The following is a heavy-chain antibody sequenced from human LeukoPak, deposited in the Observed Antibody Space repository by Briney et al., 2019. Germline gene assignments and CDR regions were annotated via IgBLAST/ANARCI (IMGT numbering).Heavy chain of an antibody. CDR2: IYYSGST. CDR1: GGSISSSSYY. V-gene: IGHV4-39*01. D-gene: IGHD3-10*01. CDR3: ARTMVRGVILYYFDY. Sequence: SGTLSLTCTVSGGSISSSSYYWGSIRQPPGKGLDWIGSIYYSGSTYYNPSLKSRVTISVDTSKNQFSLKLSSVTAADTAVYYCARTMVRGVILYYFDYWGQGTLVTVSS. J-gene: IGHJ4*02.